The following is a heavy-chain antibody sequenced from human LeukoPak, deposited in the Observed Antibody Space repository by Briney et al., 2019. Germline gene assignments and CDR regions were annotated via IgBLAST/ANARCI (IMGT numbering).Heavy chain of an antibody. V-gene: IGHV4-34*01. CDR1: GGSFSGYY. CDR3: ARGRYYDFWSGYPYYFDY. CDR2: TNHSGST. J-gene: IGHJ4*02. Sequence: SETLSLTCAVYGGSFSGYYWSWIRQPPGKGLEWIGETNHSGSTNYNPSLKSRVTISVDTSKNQFSLKLSSVTAADTAVYYCARGRYYDFWSGYPYYFDYWGQGTLVTVSS. D-gene: IGHD3-3*01.